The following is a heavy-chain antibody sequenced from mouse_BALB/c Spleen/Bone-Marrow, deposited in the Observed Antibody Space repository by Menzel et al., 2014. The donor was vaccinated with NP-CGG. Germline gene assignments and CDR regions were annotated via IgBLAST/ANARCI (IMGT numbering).Heavy chain of an antibody. V-gene: IGHV1-5*01. Sequence: VQLQQSGTVLTRPGASVKMSCTASGYSFTSYWMHWVKQRPGQGLEWIGAIYPGNSDTSYNQKFKGKAKLTAVTSATTAYMEFSDLTNEDSAVYDCTRVTMAMDYWGQGTSVTVSS. CDR1: GYSFTSYW. CDR2: IYPGNSDT. CDR3: TRVTMAMDY. D-gene: IGHD1-1*02. J-gene: IGHJ4*01.